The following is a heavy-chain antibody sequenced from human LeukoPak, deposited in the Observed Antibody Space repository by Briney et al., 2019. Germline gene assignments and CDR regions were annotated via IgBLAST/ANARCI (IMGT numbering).Heavy chain of an antibody. D-gene: IGHD2-2*02. Sequence: GGSLRLSCAASGFTFSSYGMHWVRQAPGKGLEWVAFIRYDGSNKYYADSVKGRFTISRDNSKNTLYLQMNSLRAEDTGVYYCAKSAAIAHHYYYYMDVWGKGTTVTVSS. V-gene: IGHV3-30*02. CDR1: GFTFSSYG. J-gene: IGHJ6*03. CDR3: AKSAAIAHHYYYYMDV. CDR2: IRYDGSNK.